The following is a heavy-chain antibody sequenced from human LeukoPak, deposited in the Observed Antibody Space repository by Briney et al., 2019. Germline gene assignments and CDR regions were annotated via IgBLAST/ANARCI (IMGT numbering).Heavy chain of an antibody. CDR2: ISSSRSNTI. V-gene: IGHV3-48*02. Sequence: AGGSLRLSCAASGFTFIIYEMNWVRQAPGKGLEWVSYISSSRSNTIYYADSVKGRFTISRDNAENSLYLQMNSLRDEDTAVYYCARYLILDYWGQGTLVTVSS. J-gene: IGHJ4*02. CDR3: ARYLILDY. CDR1: GFTFIIYE. D-gene: IGHD2-21*01.